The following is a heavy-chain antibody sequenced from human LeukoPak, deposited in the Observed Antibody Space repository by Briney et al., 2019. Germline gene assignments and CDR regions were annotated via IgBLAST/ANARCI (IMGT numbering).Heavy chain of an antibody. D-gene: IGHD6-19*01. CDR1: GGSISSYY. CDR2: IYTSGST. J-gene: IGHJ6*03. V-gene: IGHV4-4*07. Sequence: PSETLSLTCTVSGGSISSYYWSWIRQPAGKGLEWIGRIYTSGSTNYNPSLKSRVTMSVDTSKNQFSLKLSSVTAADTAVYYCAREIASSSLLAVAGPYYYYYYMDVWGKGTTVTVSS. CDR3: AREIASSSLLAVAGPYYYYYYMDV.